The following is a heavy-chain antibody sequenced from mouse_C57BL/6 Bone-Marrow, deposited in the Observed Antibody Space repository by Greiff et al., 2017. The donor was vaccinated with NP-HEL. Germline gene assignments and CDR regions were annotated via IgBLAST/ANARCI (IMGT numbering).Heavy chain of an antibody. CDR3: ARIPSIYYYGSSLYYAMDY. D-gene: IGHD1-1*01. J-gene: IGHJ4*01. V-gene: IGHV2-2*01. CDR2: IWSGGST. Sequence: QVQLQQSGPGLVQPSQSLSITCTVSGFSLTSYGVHWVRQSPGKGLEWLGVIWSGGSTDYNAAFISRLSISKDKYKSQVFFKMNSLQADDTAIYYCARIPSIYYYGSSLYYAMDYWGQGTSVTVSA. CDR1: GFSLTSYG.